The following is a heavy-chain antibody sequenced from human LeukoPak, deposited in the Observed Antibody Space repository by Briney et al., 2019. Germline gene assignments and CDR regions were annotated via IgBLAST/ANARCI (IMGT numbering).Heavy chain of an antibody. V-gene: IGHV3-30*02. Sequence: GGSLRLSCAASGFTFSNYGMLWVRQAPGKGLEWVAFIRHDGSNKLYADSVKGRFTISRDNSKNTLYLHINSLRAEDTAVYYCVKDNPLDYWGQGALVTVSS. J-gene: IGHJ4*02. CDR2: IRHDGSNK. D-gene: IGHD1-14*01. CDR3: VKDNPLDY. CDR1: GFTFSNYG.